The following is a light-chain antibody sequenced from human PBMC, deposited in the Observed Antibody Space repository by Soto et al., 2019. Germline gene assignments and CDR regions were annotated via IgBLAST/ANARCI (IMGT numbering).Light chain of an antibody. Sequence: QSALTQPASVSGSPGQSIAISCTGTSSDVGAYNYVSWYQQHPGKAPKLMIYEVSLRPSGVSNRFSGSKSDNTASLTISGLQAEDEADYYCYSYTSSSTWVFGGGTQLTVL. CDR1: SSDVGAYNY. CDR3: YSYTSSSTWV. V-gene: IGLV2-14*01. CDR2: EVS. J-gene: IGLJ3*02.